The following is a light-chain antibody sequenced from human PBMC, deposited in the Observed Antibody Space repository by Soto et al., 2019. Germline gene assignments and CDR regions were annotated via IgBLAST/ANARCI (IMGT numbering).Light chain of an antibody. CDR3: QQRYSWLRV. V-gene: IGKV3-11*01. Sequence: EIVLTQSPGTLSLSPGERATLSCRASQSVSSSVAWYQHKPGQSPRLVVYSGYKRSPGVPARFSGSGSGTDFTLTISSLESDDFAIYYCQQRYSWLRVFGPGTKVDIK. J-gene: IGKJ1*01. CDR1: QSVSSS. CDR2: SGY.